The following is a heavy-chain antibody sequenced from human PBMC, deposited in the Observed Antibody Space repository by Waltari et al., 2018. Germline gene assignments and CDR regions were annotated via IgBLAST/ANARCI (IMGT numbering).Heavy chain of an antibody. D-gene: IGHD5-12*01. Sequence: QVQLVASGGGVVQPGRSLRLSGAASGFTFSSYPMHWLRQAPGKGLEWVAVISYDGSNKYYADSVKGRFTISRDNSKNTLYLQMNSLRAEDTAVYYCARDGYNVDAFDIWGQGTMVTVSS. J-gene: IGHJ3*02. CDR2: ISYDGSNK. CDR1: GFTFSSYP. CDR3: ARDGYNVDAFDI. V-gene: IGHV3-30*01.